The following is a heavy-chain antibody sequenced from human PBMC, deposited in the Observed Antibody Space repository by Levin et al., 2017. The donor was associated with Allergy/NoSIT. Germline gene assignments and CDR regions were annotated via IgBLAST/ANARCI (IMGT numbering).Heavy chain of an antibody. CDR2: IYPGDSDT. V-gene: IGHV5-51*01. CDR3: ARMSIDSYGAGSYYTLNYFDY. J-gene: IGHJ4*02. Sequence: RGESLKISCKGSGYSFTSYWIGWVRQMPGKGLEWMGIIYPGDSDTRYSPSFQGQVTISADKSISTAYLQWSSLKASDTAMYYCARMSIDSYGAGSYYTLNYFDYWGQGTLVTVSS. CDR1: GYSFTSYW. D-gene: IGHD3-10*01.